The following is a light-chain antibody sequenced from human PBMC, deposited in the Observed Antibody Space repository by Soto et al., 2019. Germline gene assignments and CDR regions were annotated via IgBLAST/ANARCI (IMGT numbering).Light chain of an antibody. V-gene: IGKV3-15*01. Sequence: EIVVTQSPTTLSVSPGERATLSCRASQYISTNVAWYQQRPGQALRLLIYDATTRAAGVPARFSGSGSGADFTLTISSLQSEDFAVYYCQQYDTWLTFGGGTKADLK. CDR1: QYISTN. J-gene: IGKJ4*01. CDR2: DAT. CDR3: QQYDTWLT.